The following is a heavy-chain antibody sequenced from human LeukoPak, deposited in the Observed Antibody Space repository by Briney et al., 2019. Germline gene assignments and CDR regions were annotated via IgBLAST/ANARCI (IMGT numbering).Heavy chain of an antibody. Sequence: PGGSLRLSCAASGFTFSDYYMSWIRQAPGKGLEWVSYISSSGSTIYYADSVKGRFTISRDNAKNSLYLQMNSLRAEDTAVYYCARETIKYSNKHFGYFDYWGQGTLVTVSS. V-gene: IGHV3-11*01. CDR2: ISSSGSTI. D-gene: IGHD6-6*01. CDR1: GFTFSDYY. CDR3: ARETIKYSNKHFGYFDY. J-gene: IGHJ4*02.